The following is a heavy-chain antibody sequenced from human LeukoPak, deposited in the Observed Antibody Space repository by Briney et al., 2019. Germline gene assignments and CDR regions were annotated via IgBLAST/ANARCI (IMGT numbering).Heavy chain of an antibody. CDR2: IIPILGIA. Sequence: ASVKVSCKASGYTFTSYGISWVRQAPGQGLEWMGRIIPILGIANYAQKFQGRVTITADKSTSTAYMELSSLRSEDTAVYYCASYDSSGYYPPPPFDYWGQGTLVTVSS. D-gene: IGHD3-22*01. CDR3: ASYDSSGYYPPPPFDY. V-gene: IGHV1-69*04. CDR1: GYTFTSYG. J-gene: IGHJ4*02.